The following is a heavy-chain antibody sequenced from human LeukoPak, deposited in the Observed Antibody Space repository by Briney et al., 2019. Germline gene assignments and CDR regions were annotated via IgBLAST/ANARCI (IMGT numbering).Heavy chain of an antibody. D-gene: IGHD2-2*01. CDR1: GFNLDDVV. CDR2: IRSKAYGGTT. Sequence: PGGSLRDFRTTSGFNLDDVVMSWFRQAPGKGLEWVGFIRSKAYGGTTEYAASVKGRFTISRDDAKSIAYLQMNSLETEDTAVYYCARPLYCTSASCYPGDDAFDIWGQGTLVTVSS. V-gene: IGHV3-49*03. J-gene: IGHJ3*02. CDR3: ARPLYCTSASCYPGDDAFDI.